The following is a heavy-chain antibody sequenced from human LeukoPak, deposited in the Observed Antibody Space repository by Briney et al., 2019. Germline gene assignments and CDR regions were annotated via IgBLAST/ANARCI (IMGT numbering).Heavy chain of an antibody. V-gene: IGHV4-59*12. CDR2: IYYSGST. CDR1: GGSISSYY. D-gene: IGHD3-22*01. J-gene: IGHJ4*02. CDR3: ARAPNYYDSSGYYYYFDY. Sequence: SETLSLTCTVSGGSISSYYWSWIRQPPGKGLEWIGYIYYSGSTYYNPSLKSRVTISVDRSKNQFSLKLSSVTAADTAVYYCARAPNYYDSSGYYYYFDYWGQGTLVTVSS.